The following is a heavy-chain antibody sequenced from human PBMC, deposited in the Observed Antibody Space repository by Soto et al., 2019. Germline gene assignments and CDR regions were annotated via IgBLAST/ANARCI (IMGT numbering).Heavy chain of an antibody. Sequence: PSETLSLTCTVSGGSLSSYYWSWIRQPPGKGLEWIGYIYYSGSTNYNPSLKSRVTISVDTSKNQFSLKLSSVTAADTAVYYCARRYGTAFDIWGQGTMVTVSS. D-gene: IGHD1-20*01. CDR3: ARRYGTAFDI. CDR2: IYYSGST. CDR1: GGSLSSYY. V-gene: IGHV4-59*08. J-gene: IGHJ3*02.